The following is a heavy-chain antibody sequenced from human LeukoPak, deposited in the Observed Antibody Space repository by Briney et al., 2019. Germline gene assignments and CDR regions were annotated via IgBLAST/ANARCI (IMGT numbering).Heavy chain of an antibody. J-gene: IGHJ4*02. CDR2: IYYSGST. CDR3: ARDLSLDY. D-gene: IGHD3-16*01. Sequence: SETLSLTCAVSGGSISNYYWSWIRQPPGKGLEWIGYIYYSGSTNYNPSLKSRVTISLDTSKNQFSLKLSSVAAADSAVYYCARDLSLDYWGQGTLVTVSS. CDR1: GGSISNYY. V-gene: IGHV4-59*01.